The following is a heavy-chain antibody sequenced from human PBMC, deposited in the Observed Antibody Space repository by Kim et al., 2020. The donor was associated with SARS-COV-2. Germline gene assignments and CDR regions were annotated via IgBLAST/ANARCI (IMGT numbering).Heavy chain of an antibody. V-gene: IGHV6-1*01. J-gene: IGHJ6*02. Sequence: SQTLSLTCAISGDSVSSNSAAWNWIRQSPSRGLEWLGRTYYRSKWYNDYAVSVKSRITINPDTSKNQFSLQLNSVTPEDTAVYYCARDHIGVVRGNSRINGMDVWGQGTTVTVSS. CDR1: GDSVSSNSAA. CDR3: ARDHIGVVRGNSRINGMDV. CDR2: TYYRSKWYN. D-gene: IGHD1-7*01.